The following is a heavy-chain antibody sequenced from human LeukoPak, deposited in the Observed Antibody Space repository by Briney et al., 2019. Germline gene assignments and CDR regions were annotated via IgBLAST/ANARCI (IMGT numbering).Heavy chain of an antibody. CDR1: GFTFSDHY. Sequence: GGSLRLSCAASGFTFSDHYMDWVRQTPGKGLEWVGRSRNKANSYTTEYAASVKGTFTISRDDSRNSLFLQMKSLKTDDMAVYYCARASHSGSYFFYWGQGTLVTVSS. V-gene: IGHV3-72*01. D-gene: IGHD1-26*01. CDR2: SRNKANSYTT. J-gene: IGHJ4*02. CDR3: ARASHSGSYFFY.